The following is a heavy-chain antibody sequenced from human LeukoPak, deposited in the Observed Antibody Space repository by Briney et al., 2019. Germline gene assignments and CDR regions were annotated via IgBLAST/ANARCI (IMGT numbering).Heavy chain of an antibody. CDR2: ISSSSSTI. J-gene: IGHJ6*04. V-gene: IGHV3-48*03. CDR1: GFTFSSCE. Sequence: PGGSLRLSCAASGFTFSSCEMNWVRQAPGKGLEWVSYISSSSSTIYYADSVKGRFTISRDNAKNSLYLQMNSLRAEDTAVYYCAELGITMIGGVWGKGTTVTISS. D-gene: IGHD3-10*02. CDR3: AELGITMIGGV.